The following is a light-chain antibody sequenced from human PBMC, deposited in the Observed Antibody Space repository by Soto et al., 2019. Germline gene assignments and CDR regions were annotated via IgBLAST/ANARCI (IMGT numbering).Light chain of an antibody. CDR3: QQYSSFPRT. CDR1: QTIGSW. V-gene: IGKV1-5*01. J-gene: IGKJ1*01. CDR2: DAS. Sequence: DIQMTQSPSTLSASVGDRVTITCRASQTIGSWLAWYQQKPGKAPELLIYDASTLEGGVPSRFSGSGSGTEFSLTITSLQPDDFATFYCQQYSSFPRTFGLGTKVEIK.